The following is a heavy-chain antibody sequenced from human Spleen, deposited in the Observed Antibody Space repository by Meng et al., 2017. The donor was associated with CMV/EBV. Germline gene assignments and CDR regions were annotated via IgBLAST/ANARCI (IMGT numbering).Heavy chain of an antibody. CDR1: GFTFSSYG. CDR3: AKALGYCSGGSCYALQN. V-gene: IGHV3-30*02. Sequence: GGSLRLSCAASGFTFSSYGMHWVRQAPGKGLEWVAFIRYDGSNKYYADSVKGRFTISRDNSKNTLYLQMNSLRAEDTAVYYCAKALGYCSGGSCYALQNWGQGTMVTVSS. CDR2: IRYDGSNK. J-gene: IGHJ3*01. D-gene: IGHD2-15*01.